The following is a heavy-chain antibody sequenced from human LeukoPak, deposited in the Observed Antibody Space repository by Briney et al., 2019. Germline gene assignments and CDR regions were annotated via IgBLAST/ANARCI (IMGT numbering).Heavy chain of an antibody. CDR1: GFTFSRHG. J-gene: IGHJ4*02. CDR2: ISNDGSRK. V-gene: IGHV3-30*03. CDR3: ARDRAWNYFDY. D-gene: IGHD3-3*01. Sequence: GGSLRLSCAPSGFTFSRHGMHWVRQAPGKGLEWVAIISNDGSRKYYAHSVEGQFTISRDNSKNTLYLQMDSLRAEDTAVYYCARDRAWNYFDYWGQGTLVTVSS.